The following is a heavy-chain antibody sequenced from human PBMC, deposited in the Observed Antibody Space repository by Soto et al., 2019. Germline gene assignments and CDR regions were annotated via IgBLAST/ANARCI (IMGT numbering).Heavy chain of an antibody. V-gene: IGHV3-53*01. CDR3: GTPAGGGGY. CDR2: IYSGGYT. D-gene: IGHD3-10*01. Sequence: EVQLVESGGGLIQPGGSLRLSCAVSGFTVSNNYMSWVRQAPGKGLEGVSVIYSGGYTAYGDSVKGRFTISRDNSKNNLFLKKNSGGPHDPAVYLWGTPAGGGGYWGQGTLVTVSS. CDR1: GFTVSNNY. J-gene: IGHJ4*02.